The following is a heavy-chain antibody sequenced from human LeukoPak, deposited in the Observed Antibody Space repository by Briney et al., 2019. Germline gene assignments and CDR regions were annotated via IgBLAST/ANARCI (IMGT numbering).Heavy chain of an antibody. Sequence: GGSLRLSCAASGFAFSSHAVRWVRQAPGKGLEWVSGISGTGSSTHYADSVMGRFTVSRDNSKNTLHLQMNSLRAEDTAVYYCARHVWDGFFIQEYHFDYWGQGNLVTVSS. CDR2: ISGTGSST. CDR3: ARHVWDGFFIQEYHFDY. D-gene: IGHD3/OR15-3a*01. J-gene: IGHJ4*02. CDR1: GFAFSSHA. V-gene: IGHV3-23*01.